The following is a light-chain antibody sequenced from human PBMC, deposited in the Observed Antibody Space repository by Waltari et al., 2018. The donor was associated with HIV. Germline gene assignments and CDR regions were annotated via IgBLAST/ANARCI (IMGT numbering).Light chain of an antibody. Sequence: DIQLTQSPSYLSASVGDRVTVTCRASEGINNYLAWYQHKPGTAPKLLVYAASTLQNGVPARFSGRGSGTEFTLTIDSLQPEDFATYCCQQLGTFGPGTTVDIK. CDR3: QQLGT. V-gene: IGKV1-9*01. CDR2: AAS. CDR1: EGINNY. J-gene: IGKJ3*01.